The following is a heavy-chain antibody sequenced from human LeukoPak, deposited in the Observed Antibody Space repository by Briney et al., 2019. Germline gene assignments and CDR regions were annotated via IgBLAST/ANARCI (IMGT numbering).Heavy chain of an antibody. D-gene: IGHD6-13*01. Sequence: SETLSLTCTVSGGSISSSSYYWGWIRQPPGKGLEWIGSIYYSGSTYYNPSLKSRVTISVDTSKNQFSLKLSSVTAADTAVYYCARAHRTYSYSSSWYTGSLDHWGQGTLVTVSS. CDR3: ARAHRTYSYSSSWYTGSLDH. V-gene: IGHV4-39*07. CDR2: IYYSGST. CDR1: GGSISSSSYY. J-gene: IGHJ4*02.